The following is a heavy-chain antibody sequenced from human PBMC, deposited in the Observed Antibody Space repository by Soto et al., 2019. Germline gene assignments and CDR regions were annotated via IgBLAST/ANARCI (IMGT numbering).Heavy chain of an antibody. CDR1: GFSFSTYS. CDR2: IIGSSTYI. V-gene: IGHV3-21*03. D-gene: IGHD2-2*01. CDR3: ARDVPSWNFDS. Sequence: EVQLVESGGGLVKPGGSLRLSCAASGFSFSTYSMNWVRQTPGKGLEWVSSIIGSSTYIFYADSVKGRFTISRDNAKNSLYLQMNSRRAEDTAVYYCARDVPSWNFDSWGQGTLVTVSS. J-gene: IGHJ4*02.